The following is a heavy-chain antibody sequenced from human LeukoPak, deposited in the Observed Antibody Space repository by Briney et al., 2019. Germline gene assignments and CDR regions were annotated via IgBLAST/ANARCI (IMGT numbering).Heavy chain of an antibody. J-gene: IGHJ5*02. D-gene: IGHD3-9*01. CDR1: GYTFTSYG. Sequence: ASVKVSCKASGYTFTSYGISWVRQAPGQGLEWMGWISAYNGNTNYAQKLQGRVTMTTDTSTSTAYMELRSLRSDDTAVYYCARDTPVNYDILTGYYSEGPNQVDPWGQGTLVTVSS. V-gene: IGHV1-18*01. CDR3: ARDTPVNYDILTGYYSEGPNQVDP. CDR2: ISAYNGNT.